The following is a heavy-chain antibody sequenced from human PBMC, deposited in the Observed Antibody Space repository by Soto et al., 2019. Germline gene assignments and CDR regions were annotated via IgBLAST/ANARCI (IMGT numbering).Heavy chain of an antibody. CDR1: GYTFTSYG. J-gene: IGHJ4*02. D-gene: IGHD1-1*01. Sequence: QVHLVQSGAEVKKPGASVKVSCKGSGYTFTSYGITWVRQAPGQGLEWMGWISAHIGNTDYAQKLQGRVTVTRDTSTSAASMELRSLRSDDTAVYYCARGRYGDYWGQGAMVTVSS. CDR3: ARGRYGDY. V-gene: IGHV1-18*01. CDR2: ISAHIGNT.